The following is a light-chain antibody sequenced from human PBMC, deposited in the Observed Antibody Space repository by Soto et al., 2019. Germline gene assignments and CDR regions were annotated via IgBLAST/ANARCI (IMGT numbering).Light chain of an antibody. Sequence: EIVMTQSPATLSVSPGERATLSCRASQSISGNLAWYHQKPGQAPGLLIYGASSRATGIPDRFSGSGSGTDFTLTISSLQSEDFAVYYCQQYNNWPRTFGQGTKVDI. CDR3: QQYNNWPRT. V-gene: IGKV3D-15*01. CDR2: GAS. J-gene: IGKJ1*01. CDR1: QSISGN.